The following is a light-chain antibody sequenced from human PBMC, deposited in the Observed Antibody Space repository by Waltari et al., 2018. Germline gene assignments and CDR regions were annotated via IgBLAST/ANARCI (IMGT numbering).Light chain of an antibody. V-gene: IGKV4-1*01. CDR1: QSLLYNSNNKNY. Sequence: DIVMTQSPDSLAVSLGERATINCKSSQSLLYNSNNKNYLAWYQLKPGQPPRLLIYWASTRESGVPDRFSGSGSGTDFTLTISSLQAEDVAVYYCQQYYSITYTFGQGTKLEIK. CDR2: WAS. CDR3: QQYYSITYT. J-gene: IGKJ2*01.